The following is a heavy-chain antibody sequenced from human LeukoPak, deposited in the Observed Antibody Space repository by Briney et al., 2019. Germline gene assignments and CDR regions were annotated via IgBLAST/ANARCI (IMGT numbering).Heavy chain of an antibody. CDR2: IKPDGGEE. Sequence: GGSLRLSCAASGFTFSNYWMGWVRQTPSKGLQWLANIKPDGGEEHYVDSVRGRFTISRDNAKNSMYLQMNSLRPEDTAVFYCARGANWGWDYWGQGTLVTVSS. J-gene: IGHJ4*02. D-gene: IGHD7-27*01. CDR1: GFTFSNYW. CDR3: ARGANWGWDY. V-gene: IGHV3-7*03.